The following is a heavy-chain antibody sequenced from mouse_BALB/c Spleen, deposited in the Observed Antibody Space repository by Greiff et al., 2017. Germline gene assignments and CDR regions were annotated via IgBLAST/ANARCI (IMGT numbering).Heavy chain of an antibody. J-gene: IGHJ3*01. V-gene: IGHV14-3*02. D-gene: IGHD2-4*01. CDR3: ARVGFYYDYDEFAY. CDR1: GFNIKDTY. Sequence: VQLQQSGAELVKPGASVKLSCTASGFNIKDTYMHWVKQRPEQGLEWIGRIDPANGNTKYDPKFQGQATITADTSSNTAYLQLSSLTSEDTAVYYCARVGFYYDYDEFAYWGQGTLVTVSA. CDR2: IDPANGNT.